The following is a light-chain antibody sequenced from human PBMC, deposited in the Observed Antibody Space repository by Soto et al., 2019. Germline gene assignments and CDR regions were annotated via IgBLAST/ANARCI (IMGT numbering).Light chain of an antibody. V-gene: IGKV2-30*01. J-gene: IGKJ2*01. CDR2: KVS. CDR1: QSLDSSNGNTY. CDR3: MQGTYWPPYT. Sequence: DVVLTQTPFSLPVALGQPASISCKSSQSLDSSNGNTYLNWFHQRPGQSPRRLIYKVSIRDSGVPDRFSGSGSGTDFTLQISRVEAEDVGIFYCMQGTYWPPYTFGQGTKLEI.